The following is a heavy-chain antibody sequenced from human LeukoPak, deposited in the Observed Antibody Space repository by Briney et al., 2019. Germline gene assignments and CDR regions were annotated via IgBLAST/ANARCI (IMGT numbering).Heavy chain of an antibody. D-gene: IGHD3-22*01. CDR3: ARGGEDSSGYYGYFDY. CDR2: ISDIGSI. J-gene: IGHJ4*02. CDR1: GGSISSYY. V-gene: IGHV4-59*12. Sequence: PSETLSLTCTVSGGSISSYYWSWIRQPPGKGLEWIAYISDIGSINYNPSLKSRVTISLDTSKNQFSLKLSSVTAADTAVYYCARGGEDSSGYYGYFDYWGQGTLVTVSS.